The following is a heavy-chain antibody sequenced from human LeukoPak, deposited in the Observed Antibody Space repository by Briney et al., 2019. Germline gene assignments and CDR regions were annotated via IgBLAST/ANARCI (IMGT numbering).Heavy chain of an antibody. CDR3: ARASSGSYPPDYYYYYYMDV. Sequence: GGSLRLSCAASGFTFSGYWMTWVRQAPGKGLEWVANIKGDESKKYYVDSVKGRFTISRDNAKNSLYLQMNSLRAEDTAVYYCARASSGSYPPDYYYYYYMDVWGKGTTVAVSS. CDR2: IKGDESKK. V-gene: IGHV3-7*01. D-gene: IGHD1-26*01. J-gene: IGHJ6*03. CDR1: GFTFSGYW.